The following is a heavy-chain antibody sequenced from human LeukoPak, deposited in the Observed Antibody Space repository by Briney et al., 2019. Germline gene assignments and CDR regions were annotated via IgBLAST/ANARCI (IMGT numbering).Heavy chain of an antibody. D-gene: IGHD1-26*01. CDR2: ISGSGGST. CDR3: AKVIVGATTKKYYFDY. CDR1: GFTFSSYA. Sequence: PGGSLRLSCAASGFTFSSYAMSWVRQAPGKGLERVSAISGSGGSTYYADSVKGRFAISRDNSKNTLYLQMNSLRAEDTAVYYCAKVIVGATTKKYYFDYWGQGTLVTVSS. V-gene: IGHV3-23*01. J-gene: IGHJ4*02.